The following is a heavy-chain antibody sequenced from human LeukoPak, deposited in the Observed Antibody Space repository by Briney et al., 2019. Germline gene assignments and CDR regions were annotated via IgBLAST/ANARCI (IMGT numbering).Heavy chain of an antibody. CDR3: ARHDGRRGWLQFFDF. V-gene: IGHV4-39*01. D-gene: IGHD5-24*01. Sequence: SETLSLTCTVSGGSISSTSYYWGWIRQPPGKGLEWIGSIDYSGSPYYNPSLRSRITISVDTSKNQFSLKLNSVTAADTALFYCARHDGRRGWLQFFDFWGQGTLVTVSS. J-gene: IGHJ4*02. CDR2: IDYSGSP. CDR1: GGSISSTSYY.